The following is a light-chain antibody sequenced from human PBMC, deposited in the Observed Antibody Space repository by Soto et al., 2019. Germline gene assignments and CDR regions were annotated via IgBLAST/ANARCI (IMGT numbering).Light chain of an antibody. CDR2: GAS. Sequence: DIQMTQSPSSLSASVGDRVTITCRASQIISSYLNWYQQKPGKAPKLLIYGASSLQSGVTSRFSSSGSGTDFTLTISSLQPEDFATYYCQQSYSTLALTFGGGTKVEIK. J-gene: IGKJ4*01. CDR1: QIISSY. V-gene: IGKV1-39*01. CDR3: QQSYSTLALT.